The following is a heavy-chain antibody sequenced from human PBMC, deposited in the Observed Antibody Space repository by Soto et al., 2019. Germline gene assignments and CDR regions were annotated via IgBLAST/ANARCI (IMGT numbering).Heavy chain of an antibody. CDR1: GYTFTGYY. V-gene: IGHV1-2*02. Sequence: ASVKVSCKASGYTFTGYYMHWVRQAPGQGLEWMGWINPNSGGTNYAQKFQGRVTMTRDTSISTAYMELSRLGSDDTAVYYCARFDFGTRAFDIWGQGTMVTVSS. D-gene: IGHD3-9*01. CDR2: INPNSGGT. CDR3: ARFDFGTRAFDI. J-gene: IGHJ3*02.